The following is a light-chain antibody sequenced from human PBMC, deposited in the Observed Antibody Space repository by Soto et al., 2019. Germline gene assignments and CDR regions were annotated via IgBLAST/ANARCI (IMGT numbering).Light chain of an antibody. V-gene: IGLV2-8*01. CDR1: SSDVGGNNY. CDR2: EVS. Sequence: QSALTQPPSASGSPGQSVTISCTGTSSDVGGNNYVSWYQQQPGKAPKLMIYEVSKRPSGVPDRFSGSKSGNTASLTVSGLPDDDEADYYCSSYAGSNNLVFGGGTKVTVL. CDR3: SSYAGSNNLV. J-gene: IGLJ2*01.